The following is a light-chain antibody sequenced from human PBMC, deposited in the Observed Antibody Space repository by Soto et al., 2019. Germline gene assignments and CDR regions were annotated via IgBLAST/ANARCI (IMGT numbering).Light chain of an antibody. CDR1: QSISSY. CDR3: QQRYSTPWT. J-gene: IGKJ1*01. Sequence: DIQMTQSPSSLSASVGDRVTITCRASQSISSYLNWYQQKPGKAPKLLIYAASSLQSGVPSRFSGSGSGTDCTLTISSLQPEDFATYYCQQRYSTPWTYGQGTQVESK. V-gene: IGKV1-39*01. CDR2: AAS.